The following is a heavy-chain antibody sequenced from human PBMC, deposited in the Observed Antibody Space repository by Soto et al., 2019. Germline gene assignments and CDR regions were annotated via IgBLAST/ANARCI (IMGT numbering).Heavy chain of an antibody. D-gene: IGHD1-26*01. V-gene: IGHV3-30*03. J-gene: IGHJ5*02. Sequence: GGSLRLSCAASGFAFSTFGMHWVRQAPGKGLEWMAVISYDGSNKNYADFVKGRFTISRDNSKNTLDLQMNSLRAEDTAVYYCARGEGWFDPWGQGTLVTVSS. CDR3: ARGEGWFDP. CDR2: ISYDGSNK. CDR1: GFAFSTFG.